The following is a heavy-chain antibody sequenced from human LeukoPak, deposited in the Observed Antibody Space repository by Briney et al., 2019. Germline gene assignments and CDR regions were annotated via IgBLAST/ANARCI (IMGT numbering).Heavy chain of an antibody. J-gene: IGHJ4*02. CDR3: AKDSAPMIMVKTTFDY. Sequence: GGPLKLSCAASGFTFDDYAMHWVRQAPGKGLEWVSLISGDGGSAYYADSVKGRFTISRDNSKNSLYLHMNSLRPEDTALYYCAKDSAPMIMVKTTFDYWGQGTLVTVSS. V-gene: IGHV3-43*02. CDR2: ISGDGGSA. D-gene: IGHD4/OR15-4a*01. CDR1: GFTFDDYA.